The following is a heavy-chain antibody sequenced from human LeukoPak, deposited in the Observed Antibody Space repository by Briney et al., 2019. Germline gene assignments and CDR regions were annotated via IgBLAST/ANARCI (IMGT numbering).Heavy chain of an antibody. D-gene: IGHD1-1*01. CDR3: ARLNDVWDYYYYGMDV. CDR1: GFTLSSYW. CDR2: IKQDGSEK. Sequence: GGSLRLSCAASGFTLSSYWMTWVRQAPGKGLEWVANIKQDGSEKNYVDSVKGRFTISRDNAKNSLFLQMNSLRAGDTAVYYCARLNDVWDYYYYGMDVWGQGTTVTVSS. J-gene: IGHJ6*02. V-gene: IGHV3-7*01.